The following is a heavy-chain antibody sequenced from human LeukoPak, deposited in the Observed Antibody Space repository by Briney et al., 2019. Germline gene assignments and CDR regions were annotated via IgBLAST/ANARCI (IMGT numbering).Heavy chain of an antibody. CDR3: ARDRHMVRGSSWFDP. V-gene: IGHV4-30-2*01. J-gene: IGHJ5*02. CDR2: IYHSGST. Sequence: SETLSLTCTVSGGSISSGDYYWSWIRQPPGKGLEWIGYIYHSGSTYYNPSLKSRVTISVDRSKNQFSLKLSSVTAADTAVYYCARDRHMVRGSSWFDPWGQGTLVTVSS. D-gene: IGHD3-10*01. CDR1: GGSISSGDYY.